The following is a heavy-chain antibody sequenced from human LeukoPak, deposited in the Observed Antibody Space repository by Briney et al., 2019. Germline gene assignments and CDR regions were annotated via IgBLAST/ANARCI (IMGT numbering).Heavy chain of an antibody. V-gene: IGHV3-53*01. CDR2: LYNDAFDSAT. Sequence: GGSLRLSCVGSGFTVSSSFMSWVRQAPGKGLEWVSNLYNDAFDSATHYADSVKGRFTISRDNAKNSLHLQMNSLRAEDTAVYYCARGRGYCGSTTCHWYYFDYWGQGTLVTVSS. CDR3: ARGRGYCGSTTCHWYYFDY. CDR1: GFTVSSSF. D-gene: IGHD2-2*01. J-gene: IGHJ4*02.